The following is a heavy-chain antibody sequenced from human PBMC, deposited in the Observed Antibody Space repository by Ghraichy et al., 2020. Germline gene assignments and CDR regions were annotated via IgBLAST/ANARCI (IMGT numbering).Heavy chain of an antibody. V-gene: IGHV5-51*01. CDR1: GYSFTSYW. J-gene: IGHJ4*02. D-gene: IGHD3-10*01. Sequence: ESLNISCKGSGYSFTSYWIGWVRQMPGKGLEWMGIIYPGDSDTRYSPSFQGQVTISADKSISTAYLQWSSLKASDTAMYYCARSTMARGGGIDYWGQGTLVTVSS. CDR3: ARSTMARGGGIDY. CDR2: IYPGDSDT.